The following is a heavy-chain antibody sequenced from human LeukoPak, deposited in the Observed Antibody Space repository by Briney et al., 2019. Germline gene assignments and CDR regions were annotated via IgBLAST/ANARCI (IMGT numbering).Heavy chain of an antibody. CDR1: GYTFTGYY. D-gene: IGHD6-6*01. CDR2: INPNSGGT. V-gene: IGHV1-2*02. Sequence: ASVKVSCKASGYTFTGYYMHWVRQAPGQGLEWMGWINPNSGGTNYAQKFQGRVTMTRDTSISTAYMELSRLRSDDTAVYYWAMSIAARSDAFDIWGQGTMVTVSS. CDR3: AMSIAARSDAFDI. J-gene: IGHJ3*02.